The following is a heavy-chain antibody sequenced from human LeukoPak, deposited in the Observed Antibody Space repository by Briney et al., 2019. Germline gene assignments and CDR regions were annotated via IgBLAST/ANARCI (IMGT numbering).Heavy chain of an antibody. CDR3: ARHGYSGSSGADY. D-gene: IGHD1-26*01. Sequence: PSETLSLTRTVSGGSISSYYWSWIRQPPGKGLEWIGYIYYSGSTNYNPSLKSRVTISVDTSKNQFSLKLSSVTAADTAVYYCARHGYSGSSGADYWGQGTLVTVSS. J-gene: IGHJ4*02. V-gene: IGHV4-59*08. CDR2: IYYSGST. CDR1: GGSISSYY.